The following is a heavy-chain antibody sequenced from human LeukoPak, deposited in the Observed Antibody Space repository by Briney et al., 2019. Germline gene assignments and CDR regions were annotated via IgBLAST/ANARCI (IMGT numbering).Heavy chain of an antibody. CDR3: ARLISGGLNAIFYGMDV. V-gene: IGHV3-48*04. CDR1: GFTFSSYS. D-gene: IGHD2-8*01. J-gene: IGHJ6*02. Sequence: GGSLRLSCAASGFTFSSYSMNWVRQAPGKGLEWVSYISSSGSTIYYADSVEGRFTISRDNAKNSLYLQMNSLRAEDTAVYYCARLISGGLNAIFYGMDVWGQGTTVTVSS. CDR2: ISSSGSTI.